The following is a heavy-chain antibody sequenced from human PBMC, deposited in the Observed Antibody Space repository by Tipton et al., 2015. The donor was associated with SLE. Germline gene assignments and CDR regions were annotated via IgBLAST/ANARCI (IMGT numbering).Heavy chain of an antibody. CDR2: IYYSGST. J-gene: IGHJ4*02. CDR3: ARDLGSSGSFDY. V-gene: IGHV4-59*01. CDR1: GGSISSYY. D-gene: IGHD6-13*01. Sequence: TLSLTCTVSGGSISSYYWGWIRQPPGKGLEWIGYIYYSGSTNYNPSLKSRVTISVDTSKNQFSLKLSSVTAADTAVYYCARDLGSSGSFDYWGQGTLVTASS.